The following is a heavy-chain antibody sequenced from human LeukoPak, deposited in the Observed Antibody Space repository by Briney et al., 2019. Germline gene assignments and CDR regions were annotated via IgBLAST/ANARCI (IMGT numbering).Heavy chain of an antibody. V-gene: IGHV5-51*01. CDR2: IYPGDSDT. J-gene: IGHJ6*02. Sequence: GESLEISCKGSGYSFTSYWIGWVRQMPGKGLEWMGIIYPGDSDTRYSPSFQGQVTISVDKSISTAYVQWSSLKASDTAMYFCARRIAVAGTSYYAMDVWGQGTTVTVSS. D-gene: IGHD6-19*01. CDR3: ARRIAVAGTSYYAMDV. CDR1: GYSFTSYW.